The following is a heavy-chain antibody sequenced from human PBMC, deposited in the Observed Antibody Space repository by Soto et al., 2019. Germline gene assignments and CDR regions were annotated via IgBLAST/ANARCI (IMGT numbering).Heavy chain of an antibody. CDR1: GYSFTSYW. J-gene: IGHJ6*02. CDR2: IYPGDSDT. D-gene: IGHD6-19*01. Sequence: GESLKISCKGSGYSFTSYWIGWVRQMPGKGLERMGIIYPGDSDTRYSPSFQGQVTISADKSISTAYLQWSSLKASDTAMYYCARHNIGSGWYGGASTGPLKVYYYGMDVWGQGTTVTVSS. V-gene: IGHV5-51*01. CDR3: ARHNIGSGWYGGASTGPLKVYYYGMDV.